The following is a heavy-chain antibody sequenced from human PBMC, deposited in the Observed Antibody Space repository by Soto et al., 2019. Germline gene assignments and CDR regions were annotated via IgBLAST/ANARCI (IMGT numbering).Heavy chain of an antibody. CDR3: ARYCSGGTCYDRIDY. CDR1: SGSIDSAVSY. J-gene: IGHJ4*02. Sequence: SETLSLTCAFSSGSIDSAVSYLSWIHQIPGRGLEWIGHIYHGGTTDYNPSLKSRITMSVDTSKNQFSLELNSVTAADTAVYYCARYCSGGTCYDRIDYWGQGPLVTVSS. D-gene: IGHD2-15*01. V-gene: IGHV4-31*11. CDR2: IYHGGTT.